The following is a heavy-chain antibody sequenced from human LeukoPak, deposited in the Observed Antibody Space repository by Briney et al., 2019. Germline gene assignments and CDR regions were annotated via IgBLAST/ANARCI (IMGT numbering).Heavy chain of an antibody. Sequence: ASVNVSCKASGYTFTSYYMHWVRQAPGQGLEWMGIINPSGGSTNYARKFQGRVIMTRDTSTSTVYMELSSLRSEDTAVYYCAKDGGDCSSISCLYFFDSWGQGTLVTVSS. V-gene: IGHV1-46*01. CDR3: AKDGGDCSSISCLYFFDS. D-gene: IGHD2-2*01. CDR1: GYTFTSYY. J-gene: IGHJ4*02. CDR2: INPSGGST.